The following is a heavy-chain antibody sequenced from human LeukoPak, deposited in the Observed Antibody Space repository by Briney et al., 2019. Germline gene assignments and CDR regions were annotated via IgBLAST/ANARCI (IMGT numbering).Heavy chain of an antibody. D-gene: IGHD2-21*01. CDR1: GFTFSSYS. J-gene: IGHJ4*02. Sequence: GGSLRLSCAASGFTFSSYSMNWVRQAPGKGLEWVSSISRSSSYIYYAGSVKGRFTTSTDNAKNALYLQMTSLRVEDTAVYYCARPRGCGTATCNNFDYWGQGTLVSVSS. V-gene: IGHV3-21*01. CDR2: ISRSSSYI. CDR3: ARPRGCGTATCNNFDY.